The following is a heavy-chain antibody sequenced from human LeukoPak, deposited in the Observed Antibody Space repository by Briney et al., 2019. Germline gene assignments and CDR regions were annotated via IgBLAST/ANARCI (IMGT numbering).Heavy chain of an antibody. J-gene: IGHJ6*02. CDR2: ISAYNGNT. CDR1: GYTFTSYG. Sequence: ASVKVSCKASGYTFTSYGISWVRQAPGQGLERMGWISAYNGNTNYAQKLQGRVTMTTDTSTSTAHMELKSLRSDDTAVYYCARDQNYYYYGMDVWGQGTTVTVSS. V-gene: IGHV1-18*01. CDR3: ARDQNYYYYGMDV.